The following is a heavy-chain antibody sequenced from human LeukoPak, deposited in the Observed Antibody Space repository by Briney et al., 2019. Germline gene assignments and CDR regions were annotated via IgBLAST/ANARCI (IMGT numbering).Heavy chain of an antibody. D-gene: IGHD1-14*01. CDR2: LYFSGST. CDR1: GGSISGYY. J-gene: IGHJ4*02. V-gene: IGHV4-59*01. CDR3: ARGGLTSRPEFYFDY. Sequence: SETLSLTCTVSGGSISGYYWSWTRQPPGKALEWIGYLYFSGSTSYNPSLESRVTMSVDTSKNQLSLRLSSVTAADTAVYYCARGGLTSRPEFYFDYWGQGILVTVSS.